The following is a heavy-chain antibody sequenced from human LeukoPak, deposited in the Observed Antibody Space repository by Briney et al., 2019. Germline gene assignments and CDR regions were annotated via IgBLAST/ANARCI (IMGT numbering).Heavy chain of an antibody. D-gene: IGHD6-13*01. CDR3: ARGSSSWYGIFDY. V-gene: IGHV3-30*02. J-gene: IGHJ4*02. CDR1: GFTFSSYG. CDR2: IRYDGSNK. Sequence: GGSLRLSCAASGFTFSSYGMHWVRQAPGKGLEWVAFIRYDGSNKYYADSVKGRFTISSDNSKNTLYLQMNSLRVEDTASYCCARGSSSWYGIFDYWGQGILVTVSS.